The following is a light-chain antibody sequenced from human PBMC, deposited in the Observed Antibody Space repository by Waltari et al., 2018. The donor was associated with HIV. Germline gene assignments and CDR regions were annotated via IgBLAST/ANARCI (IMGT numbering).Light chain of an antibody. J-gene: IGLJ3*02. Sequence: QSVLTQPPSASGTPGQRVTIYCSGSNSNIGINYVYWYQQLPGTAPKLLICWDIQRPSGVTGRFSGSKSGTSASLAIGGLRSEDEADYYCAAWDDSLSCRVFGGGTNLTGL. CDR1: NSNIGINY. V-gene: IGLV1-47*01. CDR3: AAWDDSLSCRV. CDR2: WDI.